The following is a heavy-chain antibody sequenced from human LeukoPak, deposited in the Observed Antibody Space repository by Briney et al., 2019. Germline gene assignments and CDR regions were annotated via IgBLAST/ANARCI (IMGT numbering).Heavy chain of an antibody. CDR1: GFPLSSYY. J-gene: IGHJ6*02. CDR2: IYYSGST. D-gene: IGHD3-22*01. CDR3: ARSYYDSSGYYSPYYYGMDV. V-gene: IGHV4-59*01. Sequence: LGALGLPCPASGFPLSSYYLRWVREAPGKGLEGFGVIYYSGSTNYNPSLKSRVTISVDTSKNQFSLKLSSVTAADTAVYYCARSYYDSSGYYSPYYYGMDVWGQGTTVTVSS.